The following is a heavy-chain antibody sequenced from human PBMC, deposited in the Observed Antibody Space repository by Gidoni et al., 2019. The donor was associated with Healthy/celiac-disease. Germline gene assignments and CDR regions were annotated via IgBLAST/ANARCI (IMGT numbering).Heavy chain of an antibody. D-gene: IGHD3-3*01. CDR2: ISSSSSTI. CDR1: GFTFSSYS. J-gene: IGHJ6*02. V-gene: IGHV3-48*02. CDR3: ARDTIPLGDFWTGMDV. Sequence: EVQLVESGGGLVQPGGSLRLSCAASGFTFSSYSMNWVRQAPGKGLEWVSYISSSSSTIYYADSVKGRFTISRDNAKNSLYLQMNSLRDEDTAVYYCARDTIPLGDFWTGMDVWGQGTTVTVSS.